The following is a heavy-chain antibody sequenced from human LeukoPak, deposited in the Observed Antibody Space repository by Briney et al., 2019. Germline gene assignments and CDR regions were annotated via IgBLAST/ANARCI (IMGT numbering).Heavy chain of an antibody. CDR2: IHYSGST. V-gene: IGHV4-59*01. CDR3: ARGGIAAAVNP. Sequence: PSETLSLTCTVSGDSISDYQWSWIRQPPGKGLEWIGYIHYSGSTNYNPSLKSRVIISVDTSKNQFSLKLSSVTAADTAVYYCARGGIAAAVNPWGQGTLVTVSS. D-gene: IGHD6-13*01. CDR1: GDSISDYQ. J-gene: IGHJ5*02.